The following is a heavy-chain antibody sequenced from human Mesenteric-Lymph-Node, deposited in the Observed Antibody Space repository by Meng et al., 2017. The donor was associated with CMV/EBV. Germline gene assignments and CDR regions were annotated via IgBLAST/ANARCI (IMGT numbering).Heavy chain of an antibody. CDR2: IYYSGST. CDR1: GGSIRSSSYY. CDR3: ARGSGSHPRPLDY. Sequence: GSLRLSCTVSGGSIRSSSYYWDWIRQPPGKGLEWIGSIYYSGSTYYNPSLKSRVTISVDTSKNQFSLKLSSVTAADTAVYYCARGSGSHPRPLDYWGQGTLVTVSS. D-gene: IGHD1-26*01. V-gene: IGHV4-39*07. J-gene: IGHJ4*02.